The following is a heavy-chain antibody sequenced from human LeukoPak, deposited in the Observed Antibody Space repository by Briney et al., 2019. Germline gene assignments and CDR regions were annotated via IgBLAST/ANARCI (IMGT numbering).Heavy chain of an antibody. J-gene: IGHJ4*02. CDR3: AFEGKYYYDSSGYYGYFDY. Sequence: TSVKVSCKVSGYTLTELSMHLVRQAPGKGLEWMGGFDPEDGETIYAQKFQGRVTMTEDTSTDTAYMELSSLRSEETAVYYCAFEGKYYYDSSGYYGYFDYWAREPWSPSPQ. CDR1: GYTLTELS. CDR2: FDPEDGET. D-gene: IGHD3-22*01. V-gene: IGHV1-24*01.